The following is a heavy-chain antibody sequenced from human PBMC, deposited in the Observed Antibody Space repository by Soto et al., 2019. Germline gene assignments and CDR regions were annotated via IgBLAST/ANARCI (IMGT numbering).Heavy chain of an antibody. CDR2: IKSKTDGGTT. V-gene: IGHV3-15*01. Sequence: EVQLVESGGGLVKPGGSLRLSCAASGFTFSNAWMSWVRQAPGKGLEWVGRIKSKTDGGTTDYAAPVKGRFTISRDDSKNTLYLQMNSLKTEDTAVYYCTTPDSGYDLDFDYWGQGTLVTVSS. CDR3: TTPDSGYDLDFDY. J-gene: IGHJ4*02. D-gene: IGHD5-12*01. CDR1: GFTFSNAW.